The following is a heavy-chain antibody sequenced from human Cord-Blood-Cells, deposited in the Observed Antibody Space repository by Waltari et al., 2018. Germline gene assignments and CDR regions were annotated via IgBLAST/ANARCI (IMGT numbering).Heavy chain of an antibody. CDR3: ARVGGYYDSSGYFDY. J-gene: IGHJ4*02. Sequence: EVQLVESGGGLVQPGGSLRLSCAASGFTFSSYEMNWVRQAPGKGLEWVSYISSSGSTIYYADSAKGRFTISRDNAKNSLYLQMNSLRAEDMAVYYCARVGGYYDSSGYFDYWGQGTLVTVSS. D-gene: IGHD3-22*01. V-gene: IGHV3-48*03. CDR2: ISSSGSTI. CDR1: GFTFSSYE.